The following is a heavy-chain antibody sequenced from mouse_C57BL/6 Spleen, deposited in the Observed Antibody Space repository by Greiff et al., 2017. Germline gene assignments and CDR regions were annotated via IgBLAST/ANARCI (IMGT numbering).Heavy chain of an antibody. Sequence: DVMLVESGGGLVKPGGSLKLSCAASGFTFSDYGMHWVRQAPEKGLEWVAYISSGSSTIYYADTVKGRFTISRDNAKNTLFLQMTSLRSEDTAMYYCARDDYDDGGYFDVWGTGTTVTVSS. CDR1: GFTFSDYG. V-gene: IGHV5-17*01. CDR2: ISSGSSTI. D-gene: IGHD2-4*01. J-gene: IGHJ1*03. CDR3: ARDDYDDGGYFDV.